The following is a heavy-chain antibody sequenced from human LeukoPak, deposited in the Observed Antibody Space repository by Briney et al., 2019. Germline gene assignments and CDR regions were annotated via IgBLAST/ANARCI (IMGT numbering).Heavy chain of an antibody. J-gene: IGHJ4*02. CDR1: GFTFSSYA. CDR3: AKDLGYCSSTSCPGGDY. V-gene: IGHV3-23*01. CDR2: ISGSGGST. Sequence: GGPLRLSCAASGFTFSSYAMSWVRQAPGKGLEWVSAISGSGGSTYYADSVKGRFTISRDNSKNTLYLQMNSLRAEDTAVYYCAKDLGYCSSTSCPGGDYWGQGTLVTASS. D-gene: IGHD2-2*01.